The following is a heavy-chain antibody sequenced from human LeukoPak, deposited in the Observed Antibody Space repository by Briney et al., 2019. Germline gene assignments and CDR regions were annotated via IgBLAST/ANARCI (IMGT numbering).Heavy chain of an antibody. CDR2: IYHSGST. V-gene: IGHV4-38-2*02. CDR1: GYSISSGYY. J-gene: IGHJ4*02. Sequence: KPSETLSLTCTVSGYSISSGYYWGWIRQPPGQGLAWIGSIYHSGSTSYNPSLKSRVTISVDTSKSQFSLKLSSVTAADTAVYYCARNYGDYEGYWGQGTLVTVSS. D-gene: IGHD4-17*01. CDR3: ARNYGDYEGY.